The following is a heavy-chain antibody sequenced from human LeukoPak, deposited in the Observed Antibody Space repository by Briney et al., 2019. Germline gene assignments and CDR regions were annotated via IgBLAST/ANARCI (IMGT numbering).Heavy chain of an antibody. CDR2: IYHTGAT. V-gene: IGHV4-39*01. J-gene: IGHJ4*02. Sequence: SETLSLTCTVSGGSISSSVYYWGWLRQPPGQGLEWIGSIYHTGATYFSPSLKSRLTISLDTSENHFSVKLSSVTAADTAVYYCARQGDGGYSYGNFDSWGQGTLVAVSS. D-gene: IGHD5-18*01. CDR1: GGSISSSVYY. CDR3: ARQGDGGYSYGNFDS.